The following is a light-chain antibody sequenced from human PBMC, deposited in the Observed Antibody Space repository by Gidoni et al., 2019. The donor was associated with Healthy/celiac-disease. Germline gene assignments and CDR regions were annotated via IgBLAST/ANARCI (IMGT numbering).Light chain of an antibody. J-gene: IGLJ1*01. V-gene: IGLV2-23*02. CDR1: SSDFGRYNP. Sequence: QSALTQPASVSGSPGQSITISCTGTSSDFGRYNPVSWYQQHPGKAHKLMIYEVSKRPSGVSNRFSGSKSGNTASLTISGLQAEDEADYYCCSYAGSSTFVVFGTGTKVTVL. CDR2: EVS. CDR3: CSYAGSSTFVV.